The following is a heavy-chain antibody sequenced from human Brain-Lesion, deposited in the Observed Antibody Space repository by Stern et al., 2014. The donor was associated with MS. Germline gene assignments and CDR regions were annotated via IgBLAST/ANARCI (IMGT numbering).Heavy chain of an antibody. CDR2: FDPEDGET. CDR3: ATLSPGAGGNYYRNFDY. V-gene: IGHV1-24*01. CDR1: GYTLTELS. J-gene: IGHJ4*02. D-gene: IGHD1-26*01. Sequence: QVQLVESGAEVKKPGASVKVSCKVSGYTLTELSMHWVRQAPRKGLEWMGGFDPEDGETIYAQKFQGRVTMTEDTSTDTAYMELSSLRSEDTAVYYCATLSPGAGGNYYRNFDYWGQGTLVTVSS.